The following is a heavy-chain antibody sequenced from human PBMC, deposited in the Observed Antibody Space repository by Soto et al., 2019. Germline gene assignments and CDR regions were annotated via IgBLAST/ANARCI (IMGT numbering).Heavy chain of an antibody. CDR3: ARDSVGGAFNL. CDR2: IYSGGDT. D-gene: IGHD1-26*01. CDR1: RCSFTDHY. V-gene: IGHV3-53*01. Sequence: GLLAESGGGLSQPCGSVKLSYEARCSFTDHYISCVRQAPGEGLEWISIIYSGGDTFYKDSVKGRCIISRDGSKNTVYLQLNSSRVADTGMYYCARDSVGGAFNLWGRGTMVNVSS. J-gene: IGHJ4*02.